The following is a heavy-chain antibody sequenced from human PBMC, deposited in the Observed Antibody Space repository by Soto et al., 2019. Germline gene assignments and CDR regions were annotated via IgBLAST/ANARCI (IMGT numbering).Heavy chain of an antibody. V-gene: IGHV1-18*01. Sequence: QVRLVQSGAEVRKPGASVKVSCKASGYTFTSSGISWLRQAPGQGLEWMGWISTYNGDTNDAPKFQDRVTMTIDRSTRTAYMELRSLRSDDAAVYYCARAGAAPYYYYGMDVWGQGTRVTVSS. CDR2: ISTYNGDT. J-gene: IGHJ6*02. CDR3: ARAGAAPYYYYGMDV. CDR1: GYTFTSSG. D-gene: IGHD2-15*01.